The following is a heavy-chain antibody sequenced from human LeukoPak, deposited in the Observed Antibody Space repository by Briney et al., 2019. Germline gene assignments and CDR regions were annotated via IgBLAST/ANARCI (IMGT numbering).Heavy chain of an antibody. Sequence: SETLSLTCTVSGGSISSSSYFWAWIRQPPGRGLEWIGSISYSGSTYSNPSLMSQVTISVDTSKNQFSLKLSSVTAADTAVFYCARYFYDTSGTYYPYFDYWGQGTLVTVSS. J-gene: IGHJ4*02. CDR2: ISYSGST. D-gene: IGHD3-22*01. CDR3: ARYFYDTSGTYYPYFDY. V-gene: IGHV4-39*01. CDR1: GGSISSSSYF.